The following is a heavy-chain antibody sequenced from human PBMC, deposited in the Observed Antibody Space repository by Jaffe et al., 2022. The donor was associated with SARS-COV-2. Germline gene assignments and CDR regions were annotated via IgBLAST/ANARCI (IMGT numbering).Heavy chain of an antibody. J-gene: IGHJ2*01. CDR3: TKGSVYYDSSGYRNWYFDL. D-gene: IGHD3-22*01. V-gene: IGHV3-72*01. CDR1: GFALSEHF. CDR2: TRNRANSYTT. Sequence: EVQLVESGGGLAQPGGSLRLSCAASGFALSEHFMDWVRQAPGKGLQWVGRTRNRANSYTTEYAASVKGRFTISRDDSKNSLFLQMNSLKTEDTAVYYCTKGSVYYDSSGYRNWYFDLWGRGTLVTVSS.